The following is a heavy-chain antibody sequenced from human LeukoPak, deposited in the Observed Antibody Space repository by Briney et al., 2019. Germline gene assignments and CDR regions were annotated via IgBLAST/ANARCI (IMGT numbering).Heavy chain of an antibody. D-gene: IGHD6-13*01. CDR1: GFIFSSYG. J-gene: IGHJ4*02. Sequence: PGRSLRLSCAASGFIFSSYGMHWVRQVPGKGLEWVAVIWYDGSSKYYADSVKGRFTISRDNSNNTLFLQMNSLRVEDTAVYYCARESSSSSWYGIDHWGQGILVIVSS. V-gene: IGHV3-33*01. CDR2: IWYDGSSK. CDR3: ARESSSSSWYGIDH.